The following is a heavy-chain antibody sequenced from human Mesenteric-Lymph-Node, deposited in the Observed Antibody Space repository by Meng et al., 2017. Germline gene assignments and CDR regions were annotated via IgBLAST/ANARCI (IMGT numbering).Heavy chain of an antibody. D-gene: IGHD6-6*01. CDR3: ARVTSRSSGRYFDN. CDR1: GFTFSSYD. Sequence: GESLKISCAASGFTFSSYDMHWVRQATGKGLEWVSAIGTAGDTYYPGSVKGRFTISRDNAKNTLYLQMNSLRAEDTALYYCARVTSRSSGRYFDNWGQGTLVTVSS. J-gene: IGHJ4*02. V-gene: IGHV3-13*01. CDR2: IGTAGDT.